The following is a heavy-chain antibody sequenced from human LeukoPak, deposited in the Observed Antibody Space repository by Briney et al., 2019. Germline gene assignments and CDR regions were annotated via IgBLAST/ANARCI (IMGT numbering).Heavy chain of an antibody. J-gene: IGHJ4*02. CDR2: IYHSGST. CDR1: GGSISSSNW. D-gene: IGHD2-15*01. CDR3: ARAAIYCSGGSCYVY. Sequence: PSETLSLTCAVSGGSISSSNWWSWVRQPPGKGLEWIGEIYHSGSTNYNPSLKSRVTISVDTSKNQFSLKLSSVTAADTAVYYCARAAIYCSGGSCYVYWGQGTLVTVSS. V-gene: IGHV4-4*02.